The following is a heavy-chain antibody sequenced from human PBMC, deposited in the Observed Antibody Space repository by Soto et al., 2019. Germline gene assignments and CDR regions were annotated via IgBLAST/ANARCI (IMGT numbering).Heavy chain of an antibody. Sequence: EVQLLESGETLVQPGGSLRLSCAASGFTFSNYAMYWVRQAPGKGLEWVSTISGGGGSTYSADSVKGRFTISRDNSKNTLCLQMNGLRAEDTAVYYCAKGFYGDYVRNFFDIWGQGTMVTVSS. CDR3: AKGFYGDYVRNFFDI. CDR1: GFTFSNYA. D-gene: IGHD4-17*01. J-gene: IGHJ3*02. CDR2: ISGGGGST. V-gene: IGHV3-23*01.